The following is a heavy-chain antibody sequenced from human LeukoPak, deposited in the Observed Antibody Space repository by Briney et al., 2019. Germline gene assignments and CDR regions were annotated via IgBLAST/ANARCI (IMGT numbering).Heavy chain of an antibody. D-gene: IGHD5-18*01. CDR1: GGTFSSYA. V-gene: IGHV1-2*02. J-gene: IGHJ4*02. CDR3: ARDTAMVLGVVDY. CDR2: INPNSGGT. Sequence: GASVKVSCKASGGTFSSYAISWVRQAPGQGLEWMGWINPNSGGTNYAQKFQGRVTMTRDTSISTAYMELSRLRSDDTAVYYCARDTAMVLGVVDYWGQGTLVTVSS.